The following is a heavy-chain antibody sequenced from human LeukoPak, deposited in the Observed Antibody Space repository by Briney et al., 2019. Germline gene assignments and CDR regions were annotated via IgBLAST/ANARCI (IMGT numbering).Heavy chain of an antibody. V-gene: IGHV4-30-4*01. CDR1: GGSISSGDYY. J-gene: IGHJ4*02. Sequence: SETLSLTRTVSGGSISSGDYYWSWIRQPPGKGLEWIGYIYYSGSTYYNPSLKSRVTISVDTSKNQFSLKLSSVTAADTAVYYCARGPFSVVVPAAIVDYWGQGTLVTVSS. D-gene: IGHD2-2*02. CDR2: IYYSGST. CDR3: ARGPFSVVVPAAIVDY.